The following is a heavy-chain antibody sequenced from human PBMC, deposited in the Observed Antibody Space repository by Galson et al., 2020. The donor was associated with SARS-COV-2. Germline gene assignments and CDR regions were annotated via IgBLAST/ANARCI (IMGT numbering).Heavy chain of an antibody. J-gene: IGHJ4*02. Sequence: GESLKISCAASGFTFSSYAMHWVRQAPGKGLEWVAVISYDGSNKYYADSVKGRFTISRDNSKNTLYLQMNSLRAEDTAVYYCARTPNYYGSFDYWGQGTLVTVSS. CDR2: ISYDGSNK. D-gene: IGHD3-10*01. CDR3: ARTPNYYGSFDY. CDR1: GFTFSSYA. V-gene: IGHV3-30-3*01.